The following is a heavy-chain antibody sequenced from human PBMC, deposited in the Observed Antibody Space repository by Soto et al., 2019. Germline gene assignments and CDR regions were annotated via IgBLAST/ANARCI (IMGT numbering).Heavy chain of an antibody. V-gene: IGHV3-30-3*01. Sequence: QVQLVESGGGVVQPGRSLRLSCAASGFTFSSYAMHWVRQAPGKGLEWVAVISYDGSNKYYADSVKGRFTISRDNSKNTVYLQMNSPRAEDTAVYYCARGKGGSYYVVYWGLGTLVTVSS. J-gene: IGHJ4*02. CDR2: ISYDGSNK. CDR1: GFTFSSYA. CDR3: ARGKGGSYYVVY. D-gene: IGHD1-26*01.